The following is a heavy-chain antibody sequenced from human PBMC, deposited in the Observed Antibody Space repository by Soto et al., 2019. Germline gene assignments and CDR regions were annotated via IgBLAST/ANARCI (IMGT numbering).Heavy chain of an antibody. J-gene: IGHJ4*02. Sequence: QVQLMQSGAEVKKPGASVRVSCKASGYTFTNYYVHWVRQAPGQGLELMGFINPNGGSTTYAQKFQGRFTVTTDTSTHTVYMQLSSLRSEDTAVFYCARSAPYDYWCQGTLVTVSS. V-gene: IGHV1-46*01. CDR2: INPNGGST. CDR3: ARSAPYDY. CDR1: GYTFTNYY.